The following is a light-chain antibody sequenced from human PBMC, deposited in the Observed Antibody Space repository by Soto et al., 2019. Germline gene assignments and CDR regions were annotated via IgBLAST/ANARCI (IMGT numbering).Light chain of an antibody. CDR2: GAS. Sequence: EIVMTQSPATLSVSPGERATLSCRASQSVSSNLAWYQQKPGQAPRLLIYGASTRATGIPARLSGSGSGTEITLTISSLQSEDFAVYYCQQYNNWPLTFGQGTKVEIK. V-gene: IGKV3-15*01. J-gene: IGKJ1*01. CDR1: QSVSSN. CDR3: QQYNNWPLT.